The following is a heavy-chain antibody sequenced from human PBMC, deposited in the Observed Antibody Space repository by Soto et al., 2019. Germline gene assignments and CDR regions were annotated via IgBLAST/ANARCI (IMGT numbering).Heavy chain of an antibody. CDR1: GFTFSTFG. V-gene: IGHV3-23*01. CDR3: AKAARTTTLYNFDF. Sequence: LGGSLRLSCAASGFTFSTFGMNWVRQAPGKELEWVSVISDSGGTTFHADSVKGRFTISRDNSKNTLYLQMNSLRPEDTAVYYCAKAARTTTLYNFDFWGQGTLVTVSS. CDR2: ISDSGGTT. J-gene: IGHJ4*02. D-gene: IGHD1-1*01.